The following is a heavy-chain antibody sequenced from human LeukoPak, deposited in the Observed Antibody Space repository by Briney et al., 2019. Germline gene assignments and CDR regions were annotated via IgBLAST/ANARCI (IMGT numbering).Heavy chain of an antibody. CDR1: GYTFTSYG. V-gene: IGHV1-18*01. J-gene: IGHJ6*02. Sequence: ASVKVSCKASGYTFTSYGISWVRQAPGQGLEWMGWISAYNGNTNYAQKLQGRVTITTDTSTSTAYMELRSLRSDDTAVYYCASGSSDKGYYYGMDVWGQGTTVTVSS. CDR3: ASGSSDKGYYYGMDV. D-gene: IGHD1-26*01. CDR2: ISAYNGNT.